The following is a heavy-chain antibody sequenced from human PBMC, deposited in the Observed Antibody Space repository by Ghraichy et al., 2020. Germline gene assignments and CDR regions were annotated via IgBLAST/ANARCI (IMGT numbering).Heavy chain of an antibody. J-gene: IGHJ4*02. Sequence: GGSLRLSCAASGFFFSSYDMSWVRQAPGKGLEWVSAISGSGVATYDADSVRGRFTISRDNSKNTLYLQMNSLRAEDTAVYYCAKRLSDSRGYYGFDYWGQGILVTVSS. D-gene: IGHD3-22*01. CDR3: AKRLSDSRGYYGFDY. CDR2: ISGSGVAT. CDR1: GFFFSSYD. V-gene: IGHV3-23*01.